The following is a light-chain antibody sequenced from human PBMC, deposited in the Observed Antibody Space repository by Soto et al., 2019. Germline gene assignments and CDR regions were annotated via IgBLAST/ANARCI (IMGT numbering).Light chain of an antibody. CDR1: SSNIGGNA. J-gene: IGLJ1*01. CDR2: SNN. Sequence: QAFLTGPASSSGTPGKRVTISCSGSSSNIGGNAVNWYQQLPGTTPKLLIYSNNQRPSGVPDRFSGSKSGTSASLAISGLQSEDEADYYCAAWDDSLSGYVYGTGTKVTVL. V-gene: IGLV1-44*01. CDR3: AAWDDSLSGYV.